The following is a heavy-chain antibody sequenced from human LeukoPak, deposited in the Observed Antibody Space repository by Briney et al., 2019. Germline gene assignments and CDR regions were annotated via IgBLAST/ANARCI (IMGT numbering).Heavy chain of an antibody. V-gene: IGHV3-21*01. CDR2: ISSSSSYI. D-gene: IGHD6-6*01. CDR1: GFTFSSYS. J-gene: IGHJ6*03. Sequence: GGSLRLSCAASGFTFSSYSMNWVRQAPGKGLEWVSSISSSSSYIYYADSVKGRFTISRDNAKNSLYLQMNSLRAEDTAVYYCARDVIAATVYYYYYMGVWGKGTTVTVSS. CDR3: ARDVIAATVYYYYYMGV.